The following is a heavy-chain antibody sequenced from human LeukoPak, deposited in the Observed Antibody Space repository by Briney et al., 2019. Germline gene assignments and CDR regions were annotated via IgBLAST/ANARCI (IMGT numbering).Heavy chain of an antibody. J-gene: IGHJ5*02. CDR2: IYTSGST. CDR1: GGAISSYY. V-gene: IGHV4-4*07. CDR3: ARAFRSPGGFDP. D-gene: IGHD3-10*01. Sequence: WETLSLTCTVSGGAISSYYWSWFRQPAGKGLEWIARIYTSGSTNYNPSLKSRVTMSVDTSKNQFSLKLSSVTAADTAVYYWARAFRSPGGFDPWGQGTLVTVSS.